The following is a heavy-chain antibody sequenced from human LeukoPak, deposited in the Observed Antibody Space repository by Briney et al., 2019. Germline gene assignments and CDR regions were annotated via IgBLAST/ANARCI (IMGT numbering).Heavy chain of an antibody. CDR1: GGSISSSSYY. V-gene: IGHV4-39*07. CDR2: IYYSGST. J-gene: IGHJ5*02. CDR3: AILNRGGSGSYYWFDP. D-gene: IGHD3-10*01. Sequence: PSETLSLTCTVSGGSISSSSYYWGWIRQPPGKGLEWIGSIYYSGSTYYNPSLKSRVTISVDTSKNQFSLKLSSVTAADTAVYYCAILNRGGSGSYYWFDPWGQGTLVTVSS.